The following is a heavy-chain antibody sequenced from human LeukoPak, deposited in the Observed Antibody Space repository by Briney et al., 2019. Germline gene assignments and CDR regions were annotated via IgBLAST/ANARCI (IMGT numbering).Heavy chain of an antibody. CDR3: ARNVVGMVRGVISYMDV. V-gene: IGHV3-64*01. J-gene: IGHJ6*03. CDR1: GFTFSSYA. CDR2: INSNGGST. D-gene: IGHD3-10*01. Sequence: SGGSLRLSCVASGFTFSSYAMHWVRQTPGKGLEYVSGINSNGGSTHYANSVKGRFTISRDNSKNTLYLQMGSLRAEDMAVYYCARNVVGMVRGVISYMDVWGKGTTVTVSS.